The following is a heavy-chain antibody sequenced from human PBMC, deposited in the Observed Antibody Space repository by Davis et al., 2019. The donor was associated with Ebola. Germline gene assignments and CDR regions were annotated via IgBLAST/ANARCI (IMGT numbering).Heavy chain of an antibody. CDR1: GFTFSGSA. CDR2: IRSKANSYAT. V-gene: IGHV3-73*01. Sequence: GESLKISCAASGFTFSGSALHWVRQASGKGLEWVGRIRSKANSYATANAASVKGRFTISRDDSKNTAYLQMNSLKTEDTAVYYCTCTIQMAPTDYWGQGTLVTVSS. CDR3: TCTIQMAPTDY. D-gene: IGHD5-24*01. J-gene: IGHJ4*02.